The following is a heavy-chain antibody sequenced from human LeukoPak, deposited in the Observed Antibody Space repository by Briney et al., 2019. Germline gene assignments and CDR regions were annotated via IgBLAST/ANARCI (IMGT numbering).Heavy chain of an antibody. D-gene: IGHD6-13*01. CDR3: ARVYIAAAGTDYSFYYYMDV. J-gene: IGHJ6*03. CDR2: IYYSGST. CDR1: GGSISSSSYY. V-gene: IGHV4-39*07. Sequence: SETLSLTCTVSGGSISSSSYYWGWIRQPPGKGLEWIGSIYYSGSTFYNPSLKSRVTISVDTSKNQFSLKLSSVTAADTAVYYCARVYIAAAGTDYSFYYYMDVWGKGTTVTVSS.